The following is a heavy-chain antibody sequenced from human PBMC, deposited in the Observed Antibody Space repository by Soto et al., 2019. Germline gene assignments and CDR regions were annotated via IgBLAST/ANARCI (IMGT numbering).Heavy chain of an antibody. CDR3: ARLELVSKPYGMDV. Sequence: ESQTMSFTGSGYSFTSYWIGLVRQMRGKGLEWMGIIYPGDSDTRYSPSFQGQVTISADKSISTAYLQWSSLKASDTDMYYCARLELVSKPYGMDVWGQGTKVTVSS. CDR2: IYPGDSDT. V-gene: IGHV5-51*01. CDR1: GYSFTSYW. J-gene: IGHJ6*02. D-gene: IGHD1-26*01.